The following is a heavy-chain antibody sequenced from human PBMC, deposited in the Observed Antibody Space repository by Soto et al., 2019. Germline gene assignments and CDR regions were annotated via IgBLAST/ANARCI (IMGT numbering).Heavy chain of an antibody. D-gene: IGHD3-3*01. V-gene: IGHV2-26*01. J-gene: IGHJ6*02. CDR3: ALTPWITIFGVVRGYGMHV. CDR1: GFSLSNARMG. CDR2: IFSNDEK. Sequence: QVTLKESGPVLVKPTETLTLTCTVSGFSLSNARMGVSWIRQPPGKALEWLAHIFSNDEKSYSTCLKSKLTISKDTSKSQVVHTMTNMEPVDTATYYCALTPWITIFGVVRGYGMHVWGQGTTVTVSS.